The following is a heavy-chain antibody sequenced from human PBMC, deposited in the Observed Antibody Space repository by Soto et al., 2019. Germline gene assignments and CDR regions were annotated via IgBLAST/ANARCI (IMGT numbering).Heavy chain of an antibody. CDR1: GGSISSGGYY. V-gene: IGHV4-31*03. CDR2: IYYSGST. J-gene: IGHJ4*02. CDR3: ARDLWCSGGSCNDY. Sequence: PSETLSLTCTVSGGSISSGGYYWSWIRQHPGKGLEWIGYIYYSGSTYYNPSLKSRVTISVDTSKNQFSLKLSSVTAADTAVYYCARDLWCSGGSCNDYWGQGTLVTVSS. D-gene: IGHD2-15*01.